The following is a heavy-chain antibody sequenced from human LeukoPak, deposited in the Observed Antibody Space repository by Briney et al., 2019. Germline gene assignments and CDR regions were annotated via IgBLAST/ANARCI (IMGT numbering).Heavy chain of an antibody. D-gene: IGHD2-2*01. V-gene: IGHV1-8*01. Sequence: ASVKVSCKASGYTFTSYDINWVRQATGQGLEWMGWMNPNSGNTGYAQKFQGRVTMTRNTSISTAYMELSSLRSEDTAVYYCARGGPYCSSTSCPFDYWGQGTLVTVSS. CDR1: GYTFTSYD. CDR2: MNPNSGNT. J-gene: IGHJ4*02. CDR3: ARGGPYCSSTSCPFDY.